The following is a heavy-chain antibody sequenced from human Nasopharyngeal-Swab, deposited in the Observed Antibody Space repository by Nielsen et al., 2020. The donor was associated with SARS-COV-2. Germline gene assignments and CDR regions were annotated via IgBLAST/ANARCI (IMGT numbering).Heavy chain of an antibody. CDR1: GGSISSSLYS. D-gene: IGHD1-26*01. Sequence: SETLSLTCTVSGGSISSSLYSWGWIRQPPGKGLEWIGGIYYSGSTYYNPSLKSRVTISVDTSKNQFSLKLSSVTAADTAVYYCARHAWAIVDPWDYWGQGTLVTVSS. CDR3: ARHAWAIVDPWDY. V-gene: IGHV4-39*01. CDR2: IYYSGST. J-gene: IGHJ4*02.